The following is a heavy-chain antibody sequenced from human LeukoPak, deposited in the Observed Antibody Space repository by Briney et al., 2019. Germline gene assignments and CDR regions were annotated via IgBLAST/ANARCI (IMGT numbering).Heavy chain of an antibody. Sequence: GGSLRLSCAASGFTFRKAWISWERQAPGKGLEWVGRIKSKTDGGTTDYAAPVKGRFTISRDDSKNTLYLQMNSLKTEDTAVYYCTWGSWSYFYWGQGTLVTVSS. CDR3: TWGSWSYFY. CDR2: IKSKTDGGTT. CDR1: GFTFRKAW. V-gene: IGHV3-15*01. J-gene: IGHJ4*02. D-gene: IGHD3-10*01.